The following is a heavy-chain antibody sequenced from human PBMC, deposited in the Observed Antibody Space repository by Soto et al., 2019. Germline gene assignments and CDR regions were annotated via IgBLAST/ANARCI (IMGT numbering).Heavy chain of an antibody. V-gene: IGHV3-13*01. Sequence: EVQLVESGGGLVQPGGSLRLSCAASGFTFSSYDMHWVRQATGKGLEWVSAIGTAGDTYYPGSVKGRFTISRENAKNSLYLQMNSLRAEDTAVYYCARYYSGSRYFDYWGQGTLVTVSS. CDR1: GFTFSSYD. J-gene: IGHJ4*02. CDR3: ARYYSGSRYFDY. D-gene: IGHD1-26*01. CDR2: IGTAGDT.